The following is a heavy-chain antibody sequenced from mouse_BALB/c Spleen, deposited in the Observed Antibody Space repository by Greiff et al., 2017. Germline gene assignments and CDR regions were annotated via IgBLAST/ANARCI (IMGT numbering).Heavy chain of an antibody. CDR3: ARPGYDEEGTFDY. Sequence: DVKLVESGGDLVKPGGSLKLSCAASGFTFSSYGMSWVRQTPDKRLEWVATISSGGSYTYYPDSVKGRFTISRDNAKNTLYLQMSSLKSEDTAMYYCARPGYDEEGTFDYWGQGTTLTVSS. V-gene: IGHV5-6*02. CDR1: GFTFSSYG. D-gene: IGHD2-2*01. J-gene: IGHJ2*01. CDR2: ISSGGSYT.